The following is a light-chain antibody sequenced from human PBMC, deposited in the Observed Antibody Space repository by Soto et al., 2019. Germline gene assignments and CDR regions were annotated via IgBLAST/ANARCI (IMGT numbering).Light chain of an antibody. Sequence: EIVLTQSPATLSLSPGERATLSCRASQSVSSYLAGYQQKPGQAPRLLIYDASNRATGIPARFSGSGSGTDFTLTISSLEPEDFAVYYCQQRSHWPPTFGGGTKVEIK. CDR1: QSVSSY. J-gene: IGKJ4*01. CDR3: QQRSHWPPT. V-gene: IGKV3-11*01. CDR2: DAS.